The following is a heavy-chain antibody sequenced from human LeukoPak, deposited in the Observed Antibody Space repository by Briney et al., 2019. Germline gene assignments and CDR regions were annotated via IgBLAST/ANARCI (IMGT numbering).Heavy chain of an antibody. Sequence: SETLSLTCTVSGGSISSGSYYWSWIRQPAGKGLEWIGRIYTSGSTNHNPSLKSRVTISVDTSKNQFSLKLSSVTAADTAVYYCARAGGDSSGYYLGPFDYWGQGTLVTVSS. J-gene: IGHJ4*02. CDR3: ARAGGDSSGYYLGPFDY. D-gene: IGHD3-22*01. V-gene: IGHV4-61*02. CDR1: GGSISSGSYY. CDR2: IYTSGST.